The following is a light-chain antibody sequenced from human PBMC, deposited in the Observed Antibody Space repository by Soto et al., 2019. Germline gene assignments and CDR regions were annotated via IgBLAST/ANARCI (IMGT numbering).Light chain of an antibody. V-gene: IGKV3-11*01. CDR3: QQRSNLIT. Sequence: EIVLTQSPGTLSLSPGERATLSCRASQSVASYLAWYQQKPGQAPRLLIYDASNRATGVPARFSGSGSGTDFALTSSSLEPEDFAVYYCQQRSNLITFGQGTRLDIK. CDR1: QSVASY. CDR2: DAS. J-gene: IGKJ5*01.